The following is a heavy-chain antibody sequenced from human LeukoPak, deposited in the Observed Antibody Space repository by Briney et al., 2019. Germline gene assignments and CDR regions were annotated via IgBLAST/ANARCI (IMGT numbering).Heavy chain of an antibody. CDR2: ISSSSSYI. J-gene: IGHJ5*02. CDR3: ARQYSYGCFVGRFDP. D-gene: IGHD5-18*01. Sequence: GGSLRLSCAASGFTFSSYSMNWVRQAPGKGLEWVSSISSSSSYIYYADSVKGRFTISRDNAKNSLYLQMNSLRAEDTAVYYCARQYSYGCFVGRFDPWGQGTLVTVSS. CDR1: GFTFSSYS. V-gene: IGHV3-21*01.